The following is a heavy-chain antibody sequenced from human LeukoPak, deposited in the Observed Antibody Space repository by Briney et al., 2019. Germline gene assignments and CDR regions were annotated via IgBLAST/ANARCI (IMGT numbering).Heavy chain of an antibody. CDR2: IYSGGST. Sequence: RGSLRLSCAASGFTVSSNYMSWVRQAPGKGLEWVSAIYSGGSTYYADSVKGRFTISRDNSKNTLYLQMNSLRAEDTAVYYCARGFGGGDSIPFDYWGQGTLVTVSS. D-gene: IGHD2-21*02. J-gene: IGHJ4*02. CDR1: GFTVSSNY. CDR3: ARGFGGGDSIPFDY. V-gene: IGHV3-66*01.